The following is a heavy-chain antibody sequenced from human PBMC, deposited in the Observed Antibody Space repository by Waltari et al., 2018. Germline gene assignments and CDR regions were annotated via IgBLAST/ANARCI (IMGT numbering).Heavy chain of an antibody. Sequence: SSNDMSWVRPAPGKGLEWVSVLYSGDSTFYPDPGKGRFTTPRDNSKNTLYLQMNSLRVDDSAVYYCGKSQPPTPLWGQGTLVTVSS. CDR2: LYSGDST. CDR1: SSND. V-gene: IGHV3-53*01. CDR3: GKSQPPTPL. J-gene: IGHJ4*02. D-gene: IGHD2-15*01.